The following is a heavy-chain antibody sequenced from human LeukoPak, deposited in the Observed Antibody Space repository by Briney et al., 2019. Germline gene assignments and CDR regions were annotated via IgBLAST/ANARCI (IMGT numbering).Heavy chain of an antibody. D-gene: IGHD3-22*01. V-gene: IGHV1-18*01. CDR2: ISAYNGNT. CDR3: ARALYYYDSSGYPGVDY. J-gene: IGHJ4*02. Sequence: ASVKVSCKASGYTFTSYGISWVRQAPGQGLEWMGWISAYNGNTNYAQKLQGRVTKTTDTSTSTAYMELRSLKSDDTAVYYCARALYYYDSSGYPGVDYWGQGTLVTVSS. CDR1: GYTFTSYG.